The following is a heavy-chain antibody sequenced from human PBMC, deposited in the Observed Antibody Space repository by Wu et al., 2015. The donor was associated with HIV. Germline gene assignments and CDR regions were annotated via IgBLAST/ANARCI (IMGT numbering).Heavy chain of an antibody. CDR1: GGTFSSYA. CDR3: ARAERRDSSSWYEYYYYGMDV. J-gene: IGHJ6*02. V-gene: IGHV1-69*13. Sequence: QVQLVQSGAEVKKPGSSVKVSCKASGGTFSSYAISWVRQAPGQGLEWMGRIIPIFGTANYAQKFQGRVTITADESTSTAYMELSSLRSEDTAVYYCARAERRDSSSWYEYYYYGMDVWGQGTTVTVSS. D-gene: IGHD6-13*01. CDR2: IIPIFGTA.